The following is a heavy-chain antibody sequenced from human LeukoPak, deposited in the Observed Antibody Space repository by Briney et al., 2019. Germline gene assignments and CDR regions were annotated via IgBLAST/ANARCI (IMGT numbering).Heavy chain of an antibody. CDR1: GFTFSSYA. CDR2: ISGSGGST. Sequence: TGGSLRLSCAASGFTFSSYAMSWVRQAPGKGLEWVSAISGSGGSTYYADSVKGRFTISRDNSKNTLYRKMNSLRAEDTAVYYCAKDPGLIVVVPAAGTYFDYWGQGTLVTVSS. J-gene: IGHJ4*02. CDR3: AKDPGLIVVVPAAGTYFDY. D-gene: IGHD2-2*01. V-gene: IGHV3-23*01.